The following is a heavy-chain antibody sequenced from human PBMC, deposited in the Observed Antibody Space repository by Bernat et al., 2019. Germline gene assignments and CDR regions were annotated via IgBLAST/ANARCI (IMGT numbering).Heavy chain of an antibody. Sequence: EVQLVESGGGLVKAGGSLRLSCAASGFTFDTYTMIWFRQAPGKGLEWVSSISPDSRFIFYADSVEGRFTISRDNTKNSLYLQMSSLRAEDTAVYYCARAIPSSLINYWGQGTLVTVSS. CDR2: ISPDSRFI. J-gene: IGHJ4*02. D-gene: IGHD2-2*01. V-gene: IGHV3-21*01. CDR3: ARAIPSSLINY. CDR1: GFTFDTYT.